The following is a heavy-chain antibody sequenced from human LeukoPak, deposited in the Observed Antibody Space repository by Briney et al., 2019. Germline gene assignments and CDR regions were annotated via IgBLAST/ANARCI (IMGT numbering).Heavy chain of an antibody. Sequence: PGGSLRLSRAASGFTFSGSAMHWVRQASGKGLEWVGRIRSKANSYATAYAASVKGRFTISRDDSNNTAYLQMNSLKTEDTAVYYCTRRPGYCSGGSCSRLPYGMDVWGQGTTVTVSS. CDR3: TRRPGYCSGGSCSRLPYGMDV. D-gene: IGHD2-15*01. CDR2: IRSKANSYAT. V-gene: IGHV3-73*01. CDR1: GFTFSGSA. J-gene: IGHJ6*02.